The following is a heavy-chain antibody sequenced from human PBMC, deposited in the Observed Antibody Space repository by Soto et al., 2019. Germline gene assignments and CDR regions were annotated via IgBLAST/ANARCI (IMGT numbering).Heavy chain of an antibody. CDR1: GFTFSTYG. J-gene: IGHJ6*02. CDR3: AKGQHCSTTSCYFYHYGMDV. CDR2: ISYDGINK. Sequence: QVQLVESGGGVVQPGRSLRLSCVASGFTFSTYGMHWVRQAPGKGLEWVAVISYDGINKYYADSVKGRLTISRDNSKNTVYLQMNSLRGEDTAVYYCAKGQHCSTTSCYFYHYGMDVWGQGPTGAVSS. V-gene: IGHV3-30*18. D-gene: IGHD2-2*01.